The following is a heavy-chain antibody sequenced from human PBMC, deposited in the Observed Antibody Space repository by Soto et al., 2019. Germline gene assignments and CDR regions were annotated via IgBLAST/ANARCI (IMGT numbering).Heavy chain of an antibody. CDR2: ISAYNGNT. Sequence: ASVKVSCKASGYTFTSYGISWVRQAPGQGLEWMGWISAYNGNTRYSQKFQGRVTITRDTSASTAYMELSSLRSEDTAVYYCARVLYYFGSGSHDYWGQGTPVTVSS. D-gene: IGHD3-10*01. V-gene: IGHV1-18*01. J-gene: IGHJ4*02. CDR1: GYTFTSYG. CDR3: ARVLYYFGSGSHDY.